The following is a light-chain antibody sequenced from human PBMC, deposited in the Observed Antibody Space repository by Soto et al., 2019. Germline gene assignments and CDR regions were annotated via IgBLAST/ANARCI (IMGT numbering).Light chain of an antibody. J-gene: IGKJ1*01. Sequence: DIQMTQSASTLSASVGDRVTITCRASQSISSWLAWYQQKPGKAPKLLIYKASSLESGVPSRFSGSGSGTEFTLTISSLQPDDFATYYCQQYNSYPVTFGQGTKVDTK. V-gene: IGKV1-5*03. CDR2: KAS. CDR3: QQYNSYPVT. CDR1: QSISSW.